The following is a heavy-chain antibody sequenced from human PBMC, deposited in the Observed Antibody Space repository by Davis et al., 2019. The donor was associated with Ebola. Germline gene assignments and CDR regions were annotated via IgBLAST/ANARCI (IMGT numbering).Heavy chain of an antibody. D-gene: IGHD3-10*01. CDR1: GFSVSGGYY. CDR2: ISHSGNT. V-gene: IGHV4-38-2*02. Sequence: MPGGSLRLSCTVSGFSVSGGYYWGWIRQPPGKELEWIGSISHSGNTYFNPSLASRVTISLDTSNNQFSLNLISVTAADTAVYYCARLSCTSGNCGWFGDRPTHFDYWGQGTLVTVSS. CDR3: ARLSCTSGNCGWFGDRPTHFDY. J-gene: IGHJ4*02.